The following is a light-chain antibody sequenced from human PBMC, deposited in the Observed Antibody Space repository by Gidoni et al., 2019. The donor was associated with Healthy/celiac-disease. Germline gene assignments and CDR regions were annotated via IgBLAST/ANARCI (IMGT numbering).Light chain of an antibody. V-gene: IGKV3-11*01. Sequence: IVLTPSPPTLSLSPGERATLSCRASQSVSSYLAWYQQKPGQAPRLLIYDASNRATGIPARFSGSGSGTDFTLTISSLEPEDFALYYCQQRSNWPPSLTFGGGTKVEIK. CDR3: QQRSNWPPSLT. J-gene: IGKJ4*01. CDR2: DAS. CDR1: QSVSSY.